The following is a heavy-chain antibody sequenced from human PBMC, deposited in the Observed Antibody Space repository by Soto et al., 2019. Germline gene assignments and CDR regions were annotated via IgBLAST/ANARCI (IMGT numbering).Heavy chain of an antibody. CDR2: IYYSGST. J-gene: IGHJ4*02. CDR3: AKQGSPGVGDIPYYFDY. D-gene: IGHD1-26*01. Sequence: SETLSLTCTVSGGSVSSGSYYWSWIRQPPGKGLEWIGYIYYSGSTNYNPSLKSRVTISVDTSKNQFSLKLSSVTAADTAVYYCAKQGSPGVGDIPYYFDYWGQGTLVTVSS. V-gene: IGHV4-61*01. CDR1: GGSVSSGSYY.